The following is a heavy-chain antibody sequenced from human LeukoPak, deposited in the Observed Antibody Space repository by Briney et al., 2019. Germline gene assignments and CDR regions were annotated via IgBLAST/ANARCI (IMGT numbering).Heavy chain of an antibody. Sequence: SETLSLTCTVSGGSISSHYWSWIRQPPGKGLEWIGYIYYSGSTNYNPSLKSRVTISVDTSKNQFSLKLSSVTAADTAVNYCAQSYDSSGSQNYYHYYMDVWGKGTTVTVSS. CDR2: IYYSGST. J-gene: IGHJ6*03. V-gene: IGHV4-59*11. CDR1: GGSISSHY. D-gene: IGHD3-22*01. CDR3: AQSYDSSGSQNYYHYYMDV.